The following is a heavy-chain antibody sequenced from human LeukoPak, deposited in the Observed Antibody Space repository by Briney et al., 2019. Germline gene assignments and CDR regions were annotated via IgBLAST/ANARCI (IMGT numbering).Heavy chain of an antibody. V-gene: IGHV3-30*02. J-gene: IGHJ4*02. CDR1: GFSFSNYG. CDR3: AKDVVGATNIDY. Sequence: AGGSLRLSCAASGFSFSNYGIHWVRQAPGKGLEWVAFIRYDGSNRYYADSVKGRFTISRDNSKNTLYLQMNSPRIEDTAMYYCAKDVVGATNIDYWGQGTLVTVSS. CDR2: IRYDGSNR. D-gene: IGHD1-26*01.